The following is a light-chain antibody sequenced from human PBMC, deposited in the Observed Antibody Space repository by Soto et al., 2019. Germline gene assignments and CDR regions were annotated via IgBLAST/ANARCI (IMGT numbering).Light chain of an antibody. Sequence: DIQMTQSPSSLSASVGDRVTITCRASQGISSWLAWYQQKPGKAPTLLIFQASSLESGVPSRFSGSGSGTEFTLTISSLQPDDFATYYCQHYYDFPWTFGQGTTVEI. V-gene: IGKV1-5*03. J-gene: IGKJ1*01. CDR2: QAS. CDR1: QGISSW. CDR3: QHYYDFPWT.